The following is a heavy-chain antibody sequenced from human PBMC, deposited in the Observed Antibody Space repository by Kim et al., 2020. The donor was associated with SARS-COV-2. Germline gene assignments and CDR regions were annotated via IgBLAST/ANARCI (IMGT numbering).Heavy chain of an antibody. CDR2: GTK. CDR3: TRRLVASDY. Sequence: GTKEYAASVKGRFTISRDDSKSIAYLQMNSLKTEDTAVYYCTRRLVASDYWGQGTLVTVSS. V-gene: IGHV3-49*02. J-gene: IGHJ4*02.